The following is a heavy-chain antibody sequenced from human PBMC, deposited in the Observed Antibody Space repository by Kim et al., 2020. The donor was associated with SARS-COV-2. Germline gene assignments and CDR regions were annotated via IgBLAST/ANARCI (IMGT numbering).Heavy chain of an antibody. CDR3: AREGPSVTTGGMDV. D-gene: IGHD4-17*01. V-gene: IGHV3-30*07. Sequence: ADSVKSRFTNSRDNAKNTLYLQMNSLRAEDTAVYYCAREGPSVTTGGMDVWGQGTTVTVSS. J-gene: IGHJ6*02.